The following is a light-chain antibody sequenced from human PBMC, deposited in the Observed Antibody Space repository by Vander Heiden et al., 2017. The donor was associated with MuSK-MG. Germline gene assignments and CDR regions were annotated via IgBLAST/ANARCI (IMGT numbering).Light chain of an antibody. V-gene: IGKV3-20*01. CDR1: QSILSDY. Sequence: DMVLTQSPGARPLSPGRRAPPPCRASQSILSDYLAWYQQRPGQAPRLLIYATSIRATGIPDRFSGSGSETDFTLTIIRLEPEDFAVYFCQQYGGSPRTFGQGTKLEMK. J-gene: IGKJ2*01. CDR2: ATS. CDR3: QQYGGSPRT.